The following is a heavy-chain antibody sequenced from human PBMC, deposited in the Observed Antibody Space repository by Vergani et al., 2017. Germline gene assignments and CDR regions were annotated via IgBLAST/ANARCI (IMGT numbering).Heavy chain of an antibody. Sequence: QVQLQQWGAGLLKPSETLSLTCAVYGGSFSGYYWSWIRQPPGKGLEWIGEINHSGSTNYNPSLKSRVTISVDTSKNQFSLKLSSVTAADTAVYYCARLKQLRAGYYYYYEDVWGKGTMVTVSS. D-gene: IGHD5-12*01. J-gene: IGHJ6*03. V-gene: IGHV4-34*01. CDR1: GGSFSGYY. CDR3: ARLKQLRAGYYYYYEDV. CDR2: INHSGST.